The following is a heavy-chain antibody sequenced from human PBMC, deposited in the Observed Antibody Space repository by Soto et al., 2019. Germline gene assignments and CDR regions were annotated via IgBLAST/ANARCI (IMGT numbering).Heavy chain of an antibody. J-gene: IGHJ4*02. V-gene: IGHV4-59*13. Sequence: PSYSLSLTCTVSVGSSSSYYWSWIRQPPGKGLEWIGYIYYSGSTNYNPSLKSRVTISVDTSKNQFSLKLSSVTAADTAVYYCARASGHYVWGSYRVSYFDYWGQGTLVTVSS. CDR1: VGSSSSYY. CDR3: ARASGHYVWGSYRVSYFDY. D-gene: IGHD3-16*02. CDR2: IYYSGST.